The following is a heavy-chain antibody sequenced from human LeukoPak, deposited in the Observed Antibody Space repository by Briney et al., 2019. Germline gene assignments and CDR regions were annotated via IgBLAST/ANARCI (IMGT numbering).Heavy chain of an antibody. CDR1: GSTFSSYS. J-gene: IGHJ4*02. Sequence: KPGGSLRLSCAASGSTFSSYSMNWVRQAPGKGLEWVSSISSSSSYIYYADSVKGRFTISRDNAKNSLYLQMNSLRAEDTAVYYCASLNYGGYYFDYWGQGTLVTVSS. CDR2: ISSSSSYI. D-gene: IGHD4-11*01. V-gene: IGHV3-21*01. CDR3: ASLNYGGYYFDY.